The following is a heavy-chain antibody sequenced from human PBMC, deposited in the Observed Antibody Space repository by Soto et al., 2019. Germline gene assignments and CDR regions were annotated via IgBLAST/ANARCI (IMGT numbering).Heavy chain of an antibody. Sequence: ASVKVSCKASGYTFPSYGITWVRQAPGQGLEWLAWSSPHNGNTNYAQKLQGRVTVTTDTSTSTAHMEVRSLRFDDTAVYYCARRGDYFDYWGQGTLVTVSS. CDR3: ARRGDYFDY. D-gene: IGHD2-21*01. CDR1: GYTFPSYG. V-gene: IGHV1-18*01. CDR2: SSPHNGNT. J-gene: IGHJ4*02.